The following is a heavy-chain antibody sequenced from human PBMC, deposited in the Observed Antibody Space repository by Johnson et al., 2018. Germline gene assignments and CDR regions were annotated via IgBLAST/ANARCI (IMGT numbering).Heavy chain of an antibody. CDR3: EKDMGIAVAGYYYGMDV. CDR2: ISWNSGSI. D-gene: IGHD6-19*01. Sequence: VQLQESGGGLVQPGRSLRLSCAASGFTFDDYAMHWVRQAPGKGLEWVSGISWNSGSIGYADSVKGRFTISRDNAKNPLYLQMNSLRAEDTALYYCEKDMGIAVAGYYYGMDVWGQGTTVTVS. CDR1: GFTFDDYA. J-gene: IGHJ6*02. V-gene: IGHV3-9*01.